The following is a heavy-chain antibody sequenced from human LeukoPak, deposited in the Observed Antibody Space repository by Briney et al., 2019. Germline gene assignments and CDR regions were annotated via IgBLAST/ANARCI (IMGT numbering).Heavy chain of an antibody. CDR2: ISSGGGTI. J-gene: IGHJ6*03. CDR1: GFTFSDYQ. Sequence: GGSLRLSCAASGFTFSDYQMNWIRQAPGKGLEWVSIISSGGGTIYYADSVKGRFTMSRDNAKNSLYLQMNSLRAEDTAVYYCARVPVTQTRNYYYYYMDVWGKGTTVTVSS. D-gene: IGHD4-17*01. V-gene: IGHV3-11*04. CDR3: ARVPVTQTRNYYYYYMDV.